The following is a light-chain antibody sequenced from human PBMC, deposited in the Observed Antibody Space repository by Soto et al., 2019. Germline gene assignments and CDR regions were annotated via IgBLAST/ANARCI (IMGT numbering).Light chain of an antibody. CDR1: SSDVGGYNY. CDR2: DVT. CDR3: SSYTSSSTPYV. V-gene: IGLV2-14*01. J-gene: IGLJ1*01. Sequence: HSVLTQAASVSGFPGQSISISCTGTSSDVGGYNYVSWYQQHPVKAPKLMIYDVTNRPSGVSDRFSGSKSGNTASLTISGLQAEDEADYYCSSYTSSSTPYVFGTGTKVTVL.